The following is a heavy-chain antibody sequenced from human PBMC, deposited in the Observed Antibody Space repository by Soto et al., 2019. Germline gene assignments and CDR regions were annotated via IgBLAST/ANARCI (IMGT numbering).Heavy chain of an antibody. CDR2: ISAYNGNT. V-gene: IGHV1-18*01. D-gene: IGHD4-17*01. Sequence: ASVKVSCKASGYTFTSYGISWVRQAPGQGLEWMGWISAYNGNTNYAQKLQGRVTMTTDTXXXXXXXXXXXXXXDDTXXXXCXRVPYGDYGLGVYWGQGTLVTVSS. CDR1: GYTFTSYG. CDR3: XRVPYGDYGLGVY. J-gene: IGHJ4*02.